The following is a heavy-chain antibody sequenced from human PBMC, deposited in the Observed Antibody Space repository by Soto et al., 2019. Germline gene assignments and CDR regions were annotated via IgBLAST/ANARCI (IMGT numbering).Heavy chain of an antibody. V-gene: IGHV3-21*01. Sequence: GSLRLSCAASGFTFSLYSMIWVRQAPGKGLEWVASITSSSSYIYYEDSLKGRFTISRDNAKNSLFLQLDSLRAEDTAFYYCGRCSSTSCHLGSDYWGQGTLVTVSS. D-gene: IGHD2-2*01. J-gene: IGHJ4*02. CDR2: ITSSSSYI. CDR3: GRCSSTSCHLGSDY. CDR1: GFTFSLYS.